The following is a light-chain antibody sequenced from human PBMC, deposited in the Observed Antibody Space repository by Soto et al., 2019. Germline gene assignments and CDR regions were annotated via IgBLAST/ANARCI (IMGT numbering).Light chain of an antibody. J-gene: IGKJ4*01. CDR2: DAS. V-gene: IGKV1-5*01. Sequence: DIQMTQSPSTLSASVGDRVTITCRASQSIGNWLAWYQQKPGKAPNLLIYDASSLESGVPSRFSGGGSGTEFTLSISSLQADDFATYFCQQYHDYSPLSFGGGTKVDIK. CDR3: QQYHDYSPLS. CDR1: QSIGNW.